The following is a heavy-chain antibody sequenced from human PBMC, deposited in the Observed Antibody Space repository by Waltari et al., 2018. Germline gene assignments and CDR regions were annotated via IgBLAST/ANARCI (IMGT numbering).Heavy chain of an antibody. Sequence: QVQLQESGPGLVKPSETLSLTCTVSGGSINDNYLNWIRQPAGKGLEWIGRIYTSGSTNYTPSLKSQVTVSVDTSKNQFSLKLTSVTAADTAVYYCARGGAAAGAFDVWGQGTMVTVSS. V-gene: IGHV4-4*07. CDR3: ARGGAAAGAFDV. D-gene: IGHD6-13*01. CDR1: GGSINDNY. CDR2: IYTSGST. J-gene: IGHJ3*01.